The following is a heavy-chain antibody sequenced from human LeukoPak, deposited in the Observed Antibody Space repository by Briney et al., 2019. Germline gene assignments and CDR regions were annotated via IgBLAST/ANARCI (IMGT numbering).Heavy chain of an antibody. CDR1: GYGFINYD. CDR3: ARGGPDFWSGSWLDP. D-gene: IGHD3-3*01. J-gene: IGHJ5*02. V-gene: IGHV1-8*03. Sequence: GASVKVSCKASGYGFINYDINWVRQVTGQGLEWMGWMNINSGSTGYAQKFQGRVTITRSTSISTAYMELSSLRSEDTAVYYCARGGPDFWSGSWLDPWGQGTLVTVSS. CDR2: MNINSGST.